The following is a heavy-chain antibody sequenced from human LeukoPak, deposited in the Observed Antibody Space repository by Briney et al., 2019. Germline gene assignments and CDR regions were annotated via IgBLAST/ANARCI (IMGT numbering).Heavy chain of an antibody. CDR2: IYYSGST. CDR3: ARASYYYGNDAFDI. J-gene: IGHJ3*02. V-gene: IGHV4-30-4*01. D-gene: IGHD3-10*01. Sequence: SQTLSLTCTVSGGSISSGDYYWSWIRQPPGKGLEWIGYIYYSGSTYYNPSLKSRVTISVDTSKNQFSLKLSSVIAADTAVYYCARASYYYGNDAFDIWGQGTMVTVSS. CDR1: GGSISSGDYY.